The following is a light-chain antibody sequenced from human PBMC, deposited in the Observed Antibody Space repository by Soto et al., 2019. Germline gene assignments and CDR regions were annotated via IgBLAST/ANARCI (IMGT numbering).Light chain of an antibody. J-gene: IGLJ1*01. CDR2: DDS. CDR1: NIGRKS. V-gene: IGLV3-21*02. CDR3: QVWDSTSDPNYV. Sequence: SYELAQPPSVSVAPGQTARITCGGNNIGRKSVHWYRQKPGQAPVLVVYDDSDRPSGIAERFSGSNSGNTATLTISRVEAGDEAAYYCQVWDSTSDPNYVFGTGTKVTVL.